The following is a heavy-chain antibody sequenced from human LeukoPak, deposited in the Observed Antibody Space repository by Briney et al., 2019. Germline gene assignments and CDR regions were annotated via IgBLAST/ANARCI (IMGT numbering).Heavy chain of an antibody. CDR1: GFTLGDYL. CDR3: SRGSGWLSVY. V-gene: IGHV3-49*03. J-gene: IGHJ4*02. CDR2: ISGGTT. D-gene: IGHD6-19*01. Sequence: GGSLRLSCTASGFTLGDYLMSWFRQAPGKGVEWVGFISGGTTEYAASVKGRFTISRDDSTSIAYLQMNSLTTEDTAVYYCSRGSGWLSVYWGQGTLVTVSS.